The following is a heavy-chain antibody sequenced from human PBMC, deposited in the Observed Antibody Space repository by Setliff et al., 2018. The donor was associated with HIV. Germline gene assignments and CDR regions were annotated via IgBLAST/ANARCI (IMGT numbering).Heavy chain of an antibody. CDR2: IIPIFGTA. D-gene: IGHD5-12*01. J-gene: IGHJ4*02. V-gene: IGHV1-69*13. Sequence: SVKVSCKASGGTFSSYAISWVRQAPGQGLEWMGGIIPIFGTANYAQKFLGRVTITADESTNTAYMELSGLRSEDTAVYYCATDGIGGWLRPMPDYWGQGTQVTVS. CDR1: GGTFSSYA. CDR3: ATDGIGGWLRPMPDY.